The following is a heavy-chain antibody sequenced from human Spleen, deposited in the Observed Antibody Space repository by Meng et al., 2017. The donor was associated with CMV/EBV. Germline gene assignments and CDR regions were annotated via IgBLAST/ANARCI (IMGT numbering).Heavy chain of an antibody. CDR2: VHYTGRN. CDR3: ARVPPAKLYCTNGVCYKTHDYYYYGMDV. CDR1: GGFISGSNSY. J-gene: IGHJ6*02. D-gene: IGHD2-8*01. V-gene: IGHV4-39*07. Sequence: SETLSLTCTVSGGFISGSNSYWEWIRQPPGKGLEWIGSVHYTGRNYGSPSLKSRVTISVDTSKNQFSLKLSSVTAADTAVYYCARVPPAKLYCTNGVCYKTHDYYYYGMDVWGQGTTVTVSS.